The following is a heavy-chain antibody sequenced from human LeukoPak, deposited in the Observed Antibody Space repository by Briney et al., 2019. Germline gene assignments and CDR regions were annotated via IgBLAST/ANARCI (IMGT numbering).Heavy chain of an antibody. CDR3: ATDRPPYYYDSSGLYALDI. CDR1: GYTLTELS. Sequence: ASVKVSCKVSGYTLTELSMHWVRQAPGKGLEWMGGFDPEDGETIYAQKFQGRVTMTEDTSTDTAYMELSSLRSEDTAVYYCATDRPPYYYDSSGLYALDIWGQGTMVTVSS. J-gene: IGHJ3*02. CDR2: FDPEDGET. D-gene: IGHD3-22*01. V-gene: IGHV1-24*01.